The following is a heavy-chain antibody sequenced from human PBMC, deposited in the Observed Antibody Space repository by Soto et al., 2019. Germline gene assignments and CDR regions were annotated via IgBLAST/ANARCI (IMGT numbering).Heavy chain of an antibody. CDR2: LTAGGGDT. J-gene: IGHJ4*02. V-gene: IGHV3-23*01. Sequence: EMQLLESGGGLVQPGGSLRLSCAASGFTFSNYAMSWVRQAPGKGLEWVSTLTAGGGDTYYAESVKGRFTISRDNSKNPVYMQMISLTAEDTALYYCAKQESYDSGTYLYHFDCWGQGTLVTVSS. CDR1: GFTFSNYA. CDR3: AKQESYDSGTYLYHFDC. D-gene: IGHD3-10*01.